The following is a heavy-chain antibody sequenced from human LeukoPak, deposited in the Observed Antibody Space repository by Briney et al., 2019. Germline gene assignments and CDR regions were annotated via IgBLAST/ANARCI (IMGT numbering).Heavy chain of an antibody. CDR3: ARDLGTYYYGMDV. J-gene: IGHJ6*02. CDR2: ISYDGSNK. D-gene: IGHD1-14*01. V-gene: IGHV3-30*03. CDR1: GFTFSSYG. Sequence: GGSLRLSCAASGFTFSSYGMHWVRQAPGKGLEWVAVISYDGSNKYYADSVKGRFTISRDNSKNTLYLQMNSLRAEDTAVYYCARDLGTYYYGMDVWGQGTTVTVSS.